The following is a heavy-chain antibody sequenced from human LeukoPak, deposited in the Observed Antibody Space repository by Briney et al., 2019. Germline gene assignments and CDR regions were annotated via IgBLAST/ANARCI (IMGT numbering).Heavy chain of an antibody. D-gene: IGHD5/OR15-5a*01. Sequence: EASVKVSCKASGYTFTSYGISWVRQAPGQGLEWMGWISAYNGNTNYAQKLQGRVTMTTDTSTSTAHMELRSLRSDDTAVYYCARVLRSTGWFDPWGQGTLVTVSS. J-gene: IGHJ5*02. CDR2: ISAYNGNT. CDR3: ARVLRSTGWFDP. V-gene: IGHV1-18*01. CDR1: GYTFTSYG.